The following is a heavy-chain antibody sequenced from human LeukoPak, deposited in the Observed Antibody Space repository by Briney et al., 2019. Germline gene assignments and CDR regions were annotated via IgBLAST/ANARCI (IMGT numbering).Heavy chain of an antibody. CDR1: GFTFSSYA. Sequence: GGSLRLSCAASGFTFSSYAMSWVRQAPGKGLEWVSAISGSGGSTYYADSVKGRITISRDNSKNTLYLQMNSLRAEDTAVYYCAKDWTAIAAAAADYWGQGTLVTVSS. D-gene: IGHD6-13*01. J-gene: IGHJ4*02. CDR3: AKDWTAIAAAAADY. V-gene: IGHV3-23*01. CDR2: ISGSGGST.